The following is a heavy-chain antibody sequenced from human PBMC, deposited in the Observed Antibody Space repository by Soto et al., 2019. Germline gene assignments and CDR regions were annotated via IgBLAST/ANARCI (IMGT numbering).Heavy chain of an antibody. CDR3: AVDVDTAMVTFDWFDP. CDR1: GFTFSSYS. CDR2: ISSSSSYI. J-gene: IGHJ5*02. V-gene: IGHV3-21*01. Sequence: PGGSLRLSCAASGFTFSSYSMNWVRQAPGKGLEWVSSISSSSSYIYYADSVKGRFTISRDNAKNSLYLQMNSLRAEDTAVYYCAVDVDTAMVTFDWFDPWGQGTRVTVAS. D-gene: IGHD5-18*01.